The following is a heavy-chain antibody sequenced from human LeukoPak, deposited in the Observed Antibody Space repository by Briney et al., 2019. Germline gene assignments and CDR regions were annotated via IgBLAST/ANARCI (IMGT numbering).Heavy chain of an antibody. D-gene: IGHD6-25*01. J-gene: IGHJ4*02. CDR1: GFTFGAYG. V-gene: IGHV3-30*18. Sequence: GRSLRLSCAASGFTFGAYGMHWVRQVPVKGLEWLAVISHDGDTKYYEDSGKGRFTISRDNFKNTLSLQINSLKAEDTAVYYCAKEAATSQIDYWGQGTLVTVSS. CDR2: ISHDGDTK. CDR3: AKEAATSQIDY.